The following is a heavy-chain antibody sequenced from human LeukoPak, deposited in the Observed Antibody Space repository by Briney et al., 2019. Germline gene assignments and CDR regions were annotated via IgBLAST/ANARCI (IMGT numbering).Heavy chain of an antibody. V-gene: IGHV4-30-4*08. CDR2: IYYSGST. D-gene: IGHD2-21*01. Sequence: PSQTLSPTCTVSGGSISSGDYYWSWIRQPPGKGLEWIGYIYYSGSTYYNPSLKSRVTISVDTSKNQFSLKLSSVTAADTAVYYCARAEYCGGDCYSHYYYYMDVWGKGTTVTVSS. CDR1: GGSISSGDYY. J-gene: IGHJ6*03. CDR3: ARAEYCGGDCYSHYYYYMDV.